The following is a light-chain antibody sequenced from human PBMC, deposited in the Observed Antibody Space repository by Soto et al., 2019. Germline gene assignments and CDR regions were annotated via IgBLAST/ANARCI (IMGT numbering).Light chain of an antibody. J-gene: IGKJ1*01. CDR1: QSVSSN. CDR3: QQYASSPTWT. V-gene: IGKV3-20*01. Sequence: EIVMTQSPATLSVSPGERATLSCRASQSVSSNLAWYQQKPGQAPRLLIYGASSRATGIPDRFSGSGFGTDFTLTISRLEPEDFAVYYCQQYASSPTWTFGQGTKV. CDR2: GAS.